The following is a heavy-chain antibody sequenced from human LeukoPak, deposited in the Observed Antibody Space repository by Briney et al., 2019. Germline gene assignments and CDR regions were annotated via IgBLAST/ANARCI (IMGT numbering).Heavy chain of an antibody. D-gene: IGHD3-10*01. J-gene: IGHJ3*02. CDR2: INPNSGGT. CDR1: GYTFTSCG. V-gene: IGHV1-2*04. Sequence: ASVKVSCKASGYTFTSCGISWVRQAPGQGLEWMGWINPNSGGTNYAQKFQGWVTMTRDTSISTAYMELSRLRSDDTAVYYCARGVRGAGDAFDIWGQGTMVTVSS. CDR3: ARGVRGAGDAFDI.